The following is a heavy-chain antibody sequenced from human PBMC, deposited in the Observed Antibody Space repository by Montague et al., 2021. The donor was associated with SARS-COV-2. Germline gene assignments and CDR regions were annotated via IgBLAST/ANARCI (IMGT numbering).Heavy chain of an antibody. CDR3: ATTGLSGESWFDP. Sequence: TLSLTCTVSGVSISSGTYYWSWIRQPAGKGLEWIGRVYTSGSTNYNPSLESRATLSVDTSKNQFSLKLRSVTAADTAVYFGATTGLSGESWFDPWGQGTLVAVSS. J-gene: IGHJ5*02. D-gene: IGHD7-27*01. V-gene: IGHV4-61*02. CDR1: GVSISSGTYY. CDR2: VYTSGST.